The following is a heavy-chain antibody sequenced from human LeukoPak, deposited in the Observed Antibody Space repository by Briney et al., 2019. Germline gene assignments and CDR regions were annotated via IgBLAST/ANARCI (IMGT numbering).Heavy chain of an antibody. CDR3: ARDRTYSSKYYYYYYYMDV. Sequence: GGSLRLSCAASGFTFSSYSMSWVRQAPGKGLEWVANIKQDGSEKYYVDSVKGRFTISRDNAKNSLYLQMNSLRAEDTAVYYCARDRTYSSKYYYYYYYMDVWGKGTTVTVSS. D-gene: IGHD6-13*01. J-gene: IGHJ6*03. CDR2: IKQDGSEK. V-gene: IGHV3-7*01. CDR1: GFTFSSYS.